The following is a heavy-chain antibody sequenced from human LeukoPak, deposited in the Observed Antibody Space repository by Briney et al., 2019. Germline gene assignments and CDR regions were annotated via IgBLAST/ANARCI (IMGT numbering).Heavy chain of an antibody. Sequence: SVTVSCTASGGTFSSYAISWVRQAPGQGLEWMGRIIPILGIANYAQKFQGRVTITADKSTSTAYMELSSLRSEDTAVYYCARDTTYYYGSGSYYNAGLSDYWGQGTLVTVSS. CDR1: GGTFSSYA. V-gene: IGHV1-69*04. J-gene: IGHJ4*02. CDR2: IIPILGIA. D-gene: IGHD3-10*01. CDR3: ARDTTYYYGSGSYYNAGLSDY.